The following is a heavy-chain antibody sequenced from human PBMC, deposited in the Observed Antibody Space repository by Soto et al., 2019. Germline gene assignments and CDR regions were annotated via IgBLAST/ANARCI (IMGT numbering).Heavy chain of an antibody. V-gene: IGHV4-30-2*01. J-gene: IGHJ3*02. CDR3: ARVWLQVLVLDI. Sequence: PSETLSLTCAVSGRSIRSGGSSCSCIRQPPGKGLEWIGYIYHSGSTHYNPSLKSRVAISVDRSQNQFSLRLNSVTAADTAVYYCARVWLQVLVLDIWGQGTMVTVSS. CDR1: GRSIRSGGSS. D-gene: IGHD5-12*01. CDR2: IYHSGST.